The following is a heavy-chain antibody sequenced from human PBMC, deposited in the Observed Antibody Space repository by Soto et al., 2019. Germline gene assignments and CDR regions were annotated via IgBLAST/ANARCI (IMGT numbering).Heavy chain of an antibody. V-gene: IGHV1-46*01. CDR2: INPSGGST. D-gene: IGHD6-6*01. CDR3: ASPKESNSSSSGYYYYYGMDV. CDR1: GYTFTSYY. J-gene: IGHJ6*02. Sequence: GASVNVSCKASGYTFTSYYMHWVRQAPGQGLEWMGIINPSGGSTSYAQKFQGRVTMTRDTSTSTVYMELSSLRSEDTAVYYCASPKESNSSSSGYYYYYGMDVWGQGTTVTVSS.